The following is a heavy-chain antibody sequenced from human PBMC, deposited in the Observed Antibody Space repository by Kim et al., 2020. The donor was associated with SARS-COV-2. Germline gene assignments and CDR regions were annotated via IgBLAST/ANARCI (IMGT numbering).Heavy chain of an antibody. CDR1: GFTFSKYW. J-gene: IGHJ4*02. V-gene: IGHV3-74*01. CDR3: TREGDGNDDVIDY. CDR2: INTDGSST. D-gene: IGHD3-16*01. Sequence: GGSLRLSCVVSGFTFSKYWMHWVRQAPGKGLVWVSRINTDGSSTVHADSVKGRFTISRDNAKNTLFLQMTSLRAEDTAVYYCTREGDGNDDVIDYWGQGTLVTVSS.